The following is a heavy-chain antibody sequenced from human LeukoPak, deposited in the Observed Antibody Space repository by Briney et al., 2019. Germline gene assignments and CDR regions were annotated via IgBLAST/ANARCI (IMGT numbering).Heavy chain of an antibody. V-gene: IGHV5-51*01. J-gene: IGHJ3*02. CDR1: GYSFTSYW. Sequence: PGESLKISCKGSGYSFTSYWIGWVRQMPGKGLEWMGIMYPGDSDTRYSPSFQGQVTISADKSISTAYLQWSSLKASDTAMYYCARRVVVPAATPYDAFDIWGQGTMVTVSS. D-gene: IGHD2-2*01. CDR3: ARRVVVPAATPYDAFDI. CDR2: MYPGDSDT.